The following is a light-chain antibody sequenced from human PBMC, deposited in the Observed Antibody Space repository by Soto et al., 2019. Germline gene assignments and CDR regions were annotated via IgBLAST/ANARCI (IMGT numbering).Light chain of an antibody. CDR1: QNVYINS. V-gene: IGKV3-20*01. CDR3: QQYGDSPLT. CDR2: GAS. Sequence: EVVLTQSPGTLSLSPGERATLSCRASQNVYINSLAWYQQKPGQPPRLLIYGASTRAAAIPDRFSGSGSGADFALSIDGLEPADFAICYCQQYGDSPLTFGTGTRVD. J-gene: IGKJ3*01.